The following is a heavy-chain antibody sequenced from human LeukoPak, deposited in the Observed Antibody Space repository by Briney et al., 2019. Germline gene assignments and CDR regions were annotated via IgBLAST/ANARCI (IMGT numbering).Heavy chain of an antibody. J-gene: IGHJ4*02. CDR2: IIPILGIA. V-gene: IGHV1-69*04. D-gene: IGHD6-13*01. CDR3: ARGRDSSSWTDY. Sequence: SVKVSCKASGGTFISYAISCVRQAPGQGLEWMGRIIPILGIANYAQKFQGRVTITADKSTSTAYMELSSLRSEDTAVYYCARGRDSSSWTDYWGQGTLVTVSS. CDR1: GGTFISYA.